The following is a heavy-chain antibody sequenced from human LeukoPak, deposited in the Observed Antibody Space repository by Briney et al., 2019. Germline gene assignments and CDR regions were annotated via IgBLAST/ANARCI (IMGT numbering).Heavy chain of an antibody. CDR3: ARGRRGFVLMVYAIREPHWFDP. D-gene: IGHD2-8*01. J-gene: IGHJ5*02. Sequence: PSETLSLTCAVYGGSFSGYYWSWIRQPPGKGLEWIGEINHSGSTNYNPPLKSRVTISVDTSKNQFSLKLSSVTAADTAVYYCARGRRGFVLMVYAIREPHWFDPWGQGTLVTVSS. V-gene: IGHV4-34*01. CDR2: INHSGST. CDR1: GGSFSGYY.